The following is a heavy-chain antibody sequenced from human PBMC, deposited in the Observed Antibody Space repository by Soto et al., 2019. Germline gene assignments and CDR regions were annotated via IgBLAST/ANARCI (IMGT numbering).Heavy chain of an antibody. D-gene: IGHD4-17*01. J-gene: IGHJ4*02. CDR3: ARERHDYGDDTHDDY. Sequence: QVQLVQSGAEVKKPGSSVKVSCKASGGTFSSYTISWVRQAPGQGLEWMGRIIPILGIANYAQKFQGRVTITADKSXXRADMELSRLRSDDTAVYYCARERHDYGDDTHDDYWGQGTLGTVSS. CDR2: IIPILGIA. CDR1: GGTFSSYT. V-gene: IGHV1-69*08.